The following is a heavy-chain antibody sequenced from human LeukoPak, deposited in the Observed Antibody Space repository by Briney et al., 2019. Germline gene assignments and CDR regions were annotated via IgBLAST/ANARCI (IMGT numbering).Heavy chain of an antibody. CDR3: ARDTPSGRKGYYFDY. CDR1: GGSISSSNW. J-gene: IGHJ4*02. Sequence: SGTLSLTCAVSGGSISSSNWWSWVRQPPGKGLEWIGEIYHSGSTNYNPSLKSRVTISVDKSKNQFSLKLSSVTAADTAVYYCARDTPSGRKGYYFDYWGQGTLVTVSS. CDR2: IYHSGST. V-gene: IGHV4-4*02. D-gene: IGHD3-10*01.